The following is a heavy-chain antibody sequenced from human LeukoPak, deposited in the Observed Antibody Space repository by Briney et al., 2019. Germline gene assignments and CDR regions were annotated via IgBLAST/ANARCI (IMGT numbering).Heavy chain of an antibody. V-gene: IGHV3-23*01. J-gene: IGHJ4*02. CDR3: AKMKGVSGPYYFDY. Sequence: GGSLRLSCTASGFTFGDYAMSWVRQAPGKGLEWVSAISASGGSTYYADSVKGRFTISRDTSMNTLYLQMNSLRAEDTAVYYCAKMKGVSGPYYFDYWGQGTLVTVSS. CDR1: GFTFGDYA. D-gene: IGHD6-19*01. CDR2: ISASGGST.